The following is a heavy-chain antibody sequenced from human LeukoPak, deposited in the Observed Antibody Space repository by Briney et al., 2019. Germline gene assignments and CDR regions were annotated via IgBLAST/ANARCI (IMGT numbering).Heavy chain of an antibody. CDR3: ARDRQQLGSDI. CDR2: IKQDGSEK. J-gene: IGHJ3*02. Sequence: GGSLRLSCAASGFTFSSYWLSWVRQAPGKGLEWVANIKQDGSEKNYVDSVKGRFTISRDNAKNSLYLQMNSLRAEDTALYYCARDRQQLGSDIWGQGTMVTVSS. D-gene: IGHD6-13*01. CDR1: GFTFSSYW. V-gene: IGHV3-7*03.